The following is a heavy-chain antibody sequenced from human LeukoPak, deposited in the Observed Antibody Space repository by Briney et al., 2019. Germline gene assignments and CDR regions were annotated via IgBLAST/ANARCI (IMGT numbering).Heavy chain of an antibody. J-gene: IGHJ4*02. CDR2: IGYDGSNK. CDR3: ARDKGRFGELYNYFDY. Sequence: GGSLRLSCAASGFTFSTYGMHWVRQAPCKGLEWVALIGYDGSNKYYADSVKGRFTISRDNSKNTLYLQMNSLRAEDTAIYFCARDKGRFGELYNYFDYWGQGTLVTVSS. V-gene: IGHV3-33*01. CDR1: GFTFSTYG. D-gene: IGHD3-10*01.